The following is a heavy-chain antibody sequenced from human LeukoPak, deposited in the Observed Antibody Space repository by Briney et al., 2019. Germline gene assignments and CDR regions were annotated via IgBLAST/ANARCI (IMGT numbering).Heavy chain of an antibody. V-gene: IGHV4-59*01. CDR3: ARETSLAGFASGLGFNY. CDR1: GGSISGWY. CDR2: IYGSGYT. J-gene: IGHJ4*02. Sequence: PSETLSLTCTVSGGSISGWYWSWIRQPPGKGLEWIGYIYGSGYTNYNPSLKSRVTMSIDTSKNHFSLKLTSVTAADTAPYYCARETSLAGFASGLGFNYWGQGILVTVSS. D-gene: IGHD6-19*01.